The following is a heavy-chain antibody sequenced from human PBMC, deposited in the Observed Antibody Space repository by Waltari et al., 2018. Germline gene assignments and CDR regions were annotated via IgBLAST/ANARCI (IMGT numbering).Heavy chain of an antibody. D-gene: IGHD6-13*01. CDR1: GFIFSSYW. Sequence: EVQLVESGGGLVQPGGSLRLSCAASGFIFSSYWMSWVRQAPGKGVEWVANIKHDGSAKYDVESVKGRFTISRNNAENSLYLQMNSLRADDTAVYYCATSEAAAGNDWGQGTLVSVSS. V-gene: IGHV3-7*01. CDR2: IKHDGSAK. J-gene: IGHJ4*02. CDR3: ATSEAAAGND.